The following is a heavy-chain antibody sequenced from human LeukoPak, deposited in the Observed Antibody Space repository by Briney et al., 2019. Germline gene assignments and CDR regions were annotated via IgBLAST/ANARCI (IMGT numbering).Heavy chain of an antibody. V-gene: IGHV4-34*01. Sequence: SETLSVTCAVYGGSFSDYYWSWIRQPPGKGLEWIGEINHSGTTTYNPSLKSRVTMSVDTSNNQFSLKLSAVTAADTAVFYCATSAWVAGPWLDPWGQGTLVTVSS. J-gene: IGHJ5*02. CDR2: INHSGTT. CDR3: ATSAWVAGPWLDP. D-gene: IGHD6-19*01. CDR1: GGSFSDYY.